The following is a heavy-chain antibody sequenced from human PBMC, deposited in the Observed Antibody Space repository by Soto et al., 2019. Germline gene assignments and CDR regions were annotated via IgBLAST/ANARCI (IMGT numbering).Heavy chain of an antibody. CDR2: ISGSGGST. CDR1: GFTFSNYA. D-gene: IGHD6-13*01. J-gene: IGHJ4*02. CDR3: AKDQGSGWYEIDY. V-gene: IGHV3-23*01. Sequence: EVQLLESGGGLVQPGGSLRLSCAASGFTFSNYAVTWVRQAPGKGLEWVSTISGSGGSTYYAYSVKGRFTISRDNSKNTVYLKMNSLTAEDTAVYYCAKDQGSGWYEIDYWGQGTLVTVSS.